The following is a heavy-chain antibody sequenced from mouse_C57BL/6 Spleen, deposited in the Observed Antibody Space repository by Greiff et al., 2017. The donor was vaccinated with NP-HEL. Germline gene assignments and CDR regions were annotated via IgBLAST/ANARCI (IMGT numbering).Heavy chain of an antibody. CDR2: ISDGGSYT. CDR3: AREGGYYSWFAY. J-gene: IGHJ3*01. CDR1: GFTFSSYA. D-gene: IGHD2-3*01. V-gene: IGHV5-4*01. Sequence: EVKLQESGGGLVKPGGSLKLSCAASGFTFSSYALSWVRQTPEKRLEWVATISDGGSYTYYPENVKGRFTISRDNAKNNLYLQMSHLKSEDTAMYYCAREGGYYSWFAYWGQGTLVTVSA.